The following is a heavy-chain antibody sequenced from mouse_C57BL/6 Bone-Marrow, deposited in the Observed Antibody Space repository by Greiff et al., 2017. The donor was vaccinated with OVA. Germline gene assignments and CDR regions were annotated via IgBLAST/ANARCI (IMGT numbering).Heavy chain of an antibody. V-gene: IGHV1-69*01. CDR1: GYTFTSYW. D-gene: IGHD2-3*01. CDR3: ARRVGWLLVCDY. CDR2: IDPSDSYT. J-gene: IGHJ2*01. Sequence: QVQLQQPGAELVMPGASVKLSCKASGYTFTSYWMHWVKQRPGQGLEWIGEIDPSDSYTNYNQKFKGKSTLTVDKSSSTAYMQLSSLTSEDSAVYYCARRVGWLLVCDYWGQGTTLTVSS.